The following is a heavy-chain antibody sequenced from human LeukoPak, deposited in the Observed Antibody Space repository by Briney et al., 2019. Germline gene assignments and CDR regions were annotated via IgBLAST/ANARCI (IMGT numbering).Heavy chain of an antibody. Sequence: SETLSLTCAVYGGSFSGYYWSWIRQPPGKGLEWIGEINHSGSTNYNPSLKSRVTISADTSKNQFSLKLSSVTAADTAVYYCARGKVVVVAATPHNWFDPWGQGTLVTVSS. V-gene: IGHV4-34*01. D-gene: IGHD2-15*01. CDR2: INHSGST. CDR3: ARGKVVVVAATPHNWFDP. J-gene: IGHJ5*02. CDR1: GGSFSGYY.